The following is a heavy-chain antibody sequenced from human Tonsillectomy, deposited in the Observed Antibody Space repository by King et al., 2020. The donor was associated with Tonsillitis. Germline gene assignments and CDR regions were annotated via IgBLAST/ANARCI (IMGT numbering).Heavy chain of an antibody. D-gene: IGHD3-10*01. V-gene: IGHV3-23*04. J-gene: IGHJ1*01. CDR2: ISGSGGST. CDR1: GFTFSSYA. CDR3: AKEPSMVRGVIKDRHEYFQH. Sequence: DVQLVESGGGLVQPGGSLRLSCAASGFTFSSYAMSWVRQAPGKGLEWVSAISGSGGSTYYADSVKGRFTISRDNSKNTLYLQMNSLRAEDTAVYYCAKEPSMVRGVIKDRHEYFQHWGQGTLVTVSS.